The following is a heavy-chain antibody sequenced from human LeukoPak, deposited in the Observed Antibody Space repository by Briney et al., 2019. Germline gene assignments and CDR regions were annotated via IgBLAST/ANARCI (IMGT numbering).Heavy chain of an antibody. V-gene: IGHV3-74*01. D-gene: IGHD2-2*01. CDR1: GFTFSSYW. Sequence: GGSLRLSRAASGFTFSSYWMHWVRQAPGKGLVWVSRINSDGSSTSYADSVKGRFTSSRGNAKNTLYLQMNSLRAEDTAVYYCARADYYCSSTSCGFDYWGQGTLVTVSS. CDR3: ARADYYCSSTSCGFDY. J-gene: IGHJ4*02. CDR2: INSDGSST.